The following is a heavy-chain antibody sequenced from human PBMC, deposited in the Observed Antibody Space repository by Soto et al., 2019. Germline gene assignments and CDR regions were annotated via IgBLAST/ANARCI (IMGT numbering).Heavy chain of an antibody. CDR1: GGSFSGYY. CDR3: ARGRRHQDIVVVVAAIGWFDP. V-gene: IGHV4-34*01. Sequence: SETLSLTCAVYGGSFSGYYWSWIRQPPGKGLEWIGEINHSGSTNYNPSLKSRVTISVDTSKNQFSLKLSSVTAADTAVYYCARGRRHQDIVVVVAAIGWFDPWGQGTLVTVSS. J-gene: IGHJ5*02. CDR2: INHSGST. D-gene: IGHD2-15*01.